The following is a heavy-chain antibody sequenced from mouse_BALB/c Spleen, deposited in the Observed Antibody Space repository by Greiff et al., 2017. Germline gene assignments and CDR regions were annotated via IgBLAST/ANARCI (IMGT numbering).Heavy chain of an antibody. Sequence: QVQLKQSGPGLVAPSQSLSITCTVSGFSLTSYDISWIRQPPGKGLEWLGVIWTGGGTNYNSAFMSRLSISKDNSKSQVFLKMNSLQTDDTAIYYCVRDRRRGYFDYWGQGTTLTVSS. J-gene: IGHJ2*01. CDR3: VRDRRRGYFDY. D-gene: IGHD2-12*01. CDR2: IWTGGGT. CDR1: GFSLTSYD. V-gene: IGHV2-9-2*01.